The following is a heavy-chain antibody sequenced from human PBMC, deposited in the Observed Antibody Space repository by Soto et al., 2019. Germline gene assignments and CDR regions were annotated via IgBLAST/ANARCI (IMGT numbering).Heavy chain of an antibody. V-gene: IGHV3-23*01. CDR2: ISDSGART. D-gene: IGHD1-26*01. Sequence: GGSLRLSCVASGFTFRSYHMSWVRQAPGKGLEWVSGISDSGARTDYADSVKGRFTVSRDNSKNTLYLQMNALRSEDTAIYFCEKSELDDNWGQGTMVTVSS. CDR1: GFTFRSYH. J-gene: IGHJ4*02. CDR3: EKSELDDN.